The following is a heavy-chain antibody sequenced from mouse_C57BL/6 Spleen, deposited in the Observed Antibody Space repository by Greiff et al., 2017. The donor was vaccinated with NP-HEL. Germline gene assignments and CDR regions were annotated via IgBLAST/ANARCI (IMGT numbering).Heavy chain of an antibody. D-gene: IGHD1-1*01. J-gene: IGHJ2*01. CDR2: IDPETGGT. CDR1: GYTFTDYE. Sequence: VQLQQSGAELVRPGASVTLSCKASGYTFTDYEMHWVKQTPVHGLEWIGAIDPETGGTAYNQKFKGKAILTADKSSSTAYMELRSLTSEDSAVYYCTGAGTPYYYGCWGQGATLTVSS. CDR3: TGAGTPYYYGC. V-gene: IGHV1-15*01.